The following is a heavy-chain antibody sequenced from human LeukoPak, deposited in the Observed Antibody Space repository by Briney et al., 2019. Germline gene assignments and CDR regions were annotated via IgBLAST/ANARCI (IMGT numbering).Heavy chain of an antibody. CDR3: VKDSYESRGIVTGEY. CDR2: IIPIFGIA. V-gene: IGHV1-69*04. Sequence: GASVKVSCKASGGTFSSYAISWVRQAPGQGREWMGRIIPIFGIANYAQKFQGRVTITADKSTSAAYMELSSLRSEDTPVYYCVKDSYESRGIVTGEYWG. D-gene: IGHD3-22*01. J-gene: IGHJ4*01. CDR1: GGTFSSYA.